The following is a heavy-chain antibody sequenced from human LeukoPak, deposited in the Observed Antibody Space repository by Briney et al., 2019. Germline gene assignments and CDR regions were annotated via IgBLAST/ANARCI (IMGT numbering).Heavy chain of an antibody. J-gene: IGHJ4*02. Sequence: GGSLRLSCAASGFTFSSYWMSWVRQAPGKGLEWVANIKQDGSEKYYVDSVKGRFTISRDNAKNSLYLQMNSLRAEDTAVYYCARATMVRGVIISHHFDYWGQGTLVTVSS. CDR2: IKQDGSEK. D-gene: IGHD3-10*01. V-gene: IGHV3-7*01. CDR1: GFTFSSYW. CDR3: ARATMVRGVIISHHFDY.